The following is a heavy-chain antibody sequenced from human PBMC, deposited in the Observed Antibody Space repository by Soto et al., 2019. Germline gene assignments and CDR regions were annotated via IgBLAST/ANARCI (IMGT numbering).Heavy chain of an antibody. V-gene: IGHV1-3*01. CDR2: ITAGNGNT. Sequence: ASVKVSCKASGYTFTNYAMHWVRQAPGQGLEWMGWITAGNGNTKYSQKFQDRVTITRDTSASTVFVELSSLSSEDTAVYYCAKSQGSANFDYWGQGTPVTVSS. CDR1: GYTFTNYA. CDR3: AKSQGSANFDY. J-gene: IGHJ4*02.